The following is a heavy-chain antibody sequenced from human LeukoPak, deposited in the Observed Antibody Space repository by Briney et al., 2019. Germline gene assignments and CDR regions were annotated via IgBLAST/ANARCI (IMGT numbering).Heavy chain of an antibody. Sequence: VASVKVSCRASGGTFSSYAISWVRQAPGQGLEWMGGIIPIFGTANFAQKFQGRVTMTTDTSTITVYMELSSLRSEDTAVYYCARWTTTYLDYWGQGTLVTVSS. CDR3: ARWTTTYLDY. CDR2: IIPIFGTA. V-gene: IGHV1-69*05. CDR1: GGTFSSYA. D-gene: IGHD4-11*01. J-gene: IGHJ4*02.